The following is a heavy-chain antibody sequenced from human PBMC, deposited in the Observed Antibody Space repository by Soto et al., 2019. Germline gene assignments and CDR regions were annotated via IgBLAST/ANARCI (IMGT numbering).Heavy chain of an antibody. V-gene: IGHV4-4*02. CDR1: GGSFSSNY. CDR2: IYHSGST. J-gene: IGHJ4*02. CDR3: ARERPIAMSGPEGY. D-gene: IGHD6-13*01. Sequence: CTVSGGSFSSNYWSWVRQPPGKGLAWIGEIYHSGSTNYNPSLKSRVTISVDKSKNQFSLKLRSVTAADPAVYYCARERPIAMSGPEGYWGPGTLVTFAS.